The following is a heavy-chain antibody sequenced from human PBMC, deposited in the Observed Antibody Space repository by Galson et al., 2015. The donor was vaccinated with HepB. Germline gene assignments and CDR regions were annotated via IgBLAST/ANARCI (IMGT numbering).Heavy chain of an antibody. CDR1: GFTFSSYA. Sequence: SLRLSCAASGFTFSSYAMHWVRQAPGKGLEWVAVIWYDGSNKYYADSVKGRFTISRDNSKNTLYLQMNSLRAEDTAVYYCARDIAVAGYDYWGQGTLVTVSS. D-gene: IGHD6-19*01. J-gene: IGHJ4*02. CDR3: ARDIAVAGYDY. CDR2: IWYDGSNK. V-gene: IGHV3-33*08.